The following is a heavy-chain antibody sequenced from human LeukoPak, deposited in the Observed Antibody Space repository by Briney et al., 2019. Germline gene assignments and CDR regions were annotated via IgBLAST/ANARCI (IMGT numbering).Heavy chain of an antibody. CDR1: GFTFGDYA. Sequence: GGSLRLSCTASGFTFGDYAMSWVRQAPGKGLEWVGFIRSKAYGGTTEYAASVKGRFTISRDDSKSIAYLQMNSLKTEDTAVYYCTRDLGYCSSTRCQGWGQGTLVTVSS. CDR3: TRDLGYCSSTRCQG. D-gene: IGHD2-2*01. CDR2: IRSKAYGGTT. J-gene: IGHJ4*02. V-gene: IGHV3-49*04.